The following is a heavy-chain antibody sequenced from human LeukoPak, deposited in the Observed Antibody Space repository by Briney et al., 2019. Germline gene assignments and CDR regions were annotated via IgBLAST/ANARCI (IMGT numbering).Heavy chain of an antibody. CDR1: GYTFTSYG. J-gene: IGHJ4*02. CDR3: ARAPDCSGGSCYSELDY. D-gene: IGHD2-15*01. Sequence: ASVKVSCKASGYTFTSYGISWVRQAPGQGLEWMGWISAYNGNTNYAQKLQGRVTMTTDTSTSTAYMELRSLRSDDTAVYYCARAPDCSGGSCYSELDYWGQGTLVTVSS. CDR2: ISAYNGNT. V-gene: IGHV1-18*01.